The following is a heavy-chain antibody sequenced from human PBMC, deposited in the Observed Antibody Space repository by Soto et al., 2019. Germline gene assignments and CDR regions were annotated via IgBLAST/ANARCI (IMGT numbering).Heavy chain of an antibody. D-gene: IGHD5-18*01. CDR3: ERAETIMVKAFDY. CDR1: GWCLMIYV. V-gene: IGHV1-69*01. CDR2: IIPIFGTA. Sequence: NVSCKGNGWCLMIYVVSRVRRYTGQGLEWMGGIIPIFGTANYAQKFQGRVTITADESTSTAYMELSSLRSEDTALYYCERAETIMVKAFDYRGQGTLVTVSS. J-gene: IGHJ4*02.